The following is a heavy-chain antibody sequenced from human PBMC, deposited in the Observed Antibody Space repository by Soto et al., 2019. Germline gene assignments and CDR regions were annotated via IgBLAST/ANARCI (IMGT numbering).Heavy chain of an antibody. CDR3: ARDRSSSWRQSPRGEFDY. CDR2: IYYSGST. J-gene: IGHJ4*02. D-gene: IGHD6-13*01. Sequence: PSETRSLTCTVSGGSISSYYWIWIRQPPGKGLEWIGYIYYSGSTNYNPSLKSRVTISVDTSKNQFSLKLSSVTAADTAVYYCARDRSSSWRQSPRGEFDYWGQGTLVTVSS. CDR1: GGSISSYY. V-gene: IGHV4-59*01.